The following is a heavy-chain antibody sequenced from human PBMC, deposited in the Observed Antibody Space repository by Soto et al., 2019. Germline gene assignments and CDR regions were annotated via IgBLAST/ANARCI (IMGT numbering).Heavy chain of an antibody. Sequence: SETLSLTCAVYGGSFSGYYWSWIRQPPGKGLEWIGEINHSGSTNYNPSLKSRVTISVDTSKNQYSLKLSSVTAADTAVYYCASLSGYSGYDYLDYWGQGTLVTVSS. D-gene: IGHD5-12*01. V-gene: IGHV4-34*01. J-gene: IGHJ4*02. CDR3: ASLSGYSGYDYLDY. CDR1: GGSFSGYY. CDR2: INHSGST.